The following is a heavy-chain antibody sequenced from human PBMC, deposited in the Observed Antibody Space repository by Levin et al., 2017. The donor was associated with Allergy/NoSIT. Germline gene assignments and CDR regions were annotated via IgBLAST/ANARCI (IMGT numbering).Heavy chain of an antibody. CDR1: GFTFNSYD. CDR2: IGTAGDT. V-gene: IGHV3-13*01. Sequence: GESLKISCAASGFTFNSYDMHWVRHATGKGLEWVSAIGTAGDTYYPGSVKGRFPISSENAKNSLYLQMNSLRAGDTAVYYCVRSDEGGMDVWGQGTTVTVAS. J-gene: IGHJ6*02. CDR3: VRSDEGGMDV.